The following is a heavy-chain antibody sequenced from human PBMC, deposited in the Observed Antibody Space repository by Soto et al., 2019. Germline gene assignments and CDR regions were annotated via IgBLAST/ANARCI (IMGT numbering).Heavy chain of an antibody. CDR1: GFTFSSYA. CDR2: ISGSGGST. J-gene: IGHJ6*02. CDR3: AKDQSIAARPIWGMDV. Sequence: QAGGSLRLSCAASGFTFSSYAMSWVRQAPGKGLEWVSAISGSGGSTYYADSVKGRFTISRDNSKNTLYLQMNSLRAEDTAVYYCAKDQSIAARPIWGMDVWGQGTTVTVSS. D-gene: IGHD6-6*01. V-gene: IGHV3-23*01.